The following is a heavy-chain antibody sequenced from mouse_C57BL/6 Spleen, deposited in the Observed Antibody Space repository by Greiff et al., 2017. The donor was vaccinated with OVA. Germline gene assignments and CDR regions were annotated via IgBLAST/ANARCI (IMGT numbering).Heavy chain of an antibody. Sequence: QVQLQQSGAELMKPGASVKLSCKATGYTFTGYWIEWVKQRPGHGLEWIGGILPVSGSTTYNEKFKGKATLTADTSSNTAYMQISSMTTEDSDIDDCARERNSSDYAMDDWGQGTSVTVSS. J-gene: IGHJ4*01. D-gene: IGHD1-1*01. CDR3: ARERNSSDYAMDD. V-gene: IGHV1-9*01. CDR1: GYTFTGYW. CDR2: ILPVSGST.